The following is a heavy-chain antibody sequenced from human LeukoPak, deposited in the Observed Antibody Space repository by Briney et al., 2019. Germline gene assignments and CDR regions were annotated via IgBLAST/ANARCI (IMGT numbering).Heavy chain of an antibody. CDR1: GYTFTGYY. CDR3: ARDRRYYDILTGHPQQQGGGVSYFDY. J-gene: IGHJ4*02. CDR2: INPNSGGT. D-gene: IGHD3-9*01. V-gene: IGHV1-2*02. Sequence: ASVKVSCKASGYTFTGYYMHWVRQAPGQGLEWMGWINPNSGGTNYAQKFQGRVTMTRDTSISTAYMELSRLRSDDTAVYYCARDRRYYDILTGHPQQQGGGVSYFDYCGQGTLVTVSS.